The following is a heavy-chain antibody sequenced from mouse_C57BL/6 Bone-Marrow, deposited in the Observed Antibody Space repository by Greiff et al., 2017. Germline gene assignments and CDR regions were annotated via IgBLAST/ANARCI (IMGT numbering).Heavy chain of an antibody. V-gene: IGHV3-6*01. CDR2: ISYDGSN. CDR3: ARDYYGSSYDWYFDV. D-gene: IGHD1-1*01. CDR1: GYSITSGSY. Sequence: VQLKESGPGLVKPSQSLSLTCSVTGYSITSGSYWNWIRQFPGNKLEWMGYISYDGSNNYNPSLKNRISLTRDTSKNQFFLQLNSVTTEDTATDYCARDYYGSSYDWYFDVGGTGTTVTVSS. J-gene: IGHJ1*03.